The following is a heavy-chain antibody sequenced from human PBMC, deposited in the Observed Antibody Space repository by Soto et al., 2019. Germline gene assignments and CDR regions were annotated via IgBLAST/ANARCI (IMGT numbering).Heavy chain of an antibody. V-gene: IGHV3-30-3*01. CDR3: ARARIMITFGGVTASDY. D-gene: IGHD3-16*01. CDR1: GFTFSSYA. CDR2: ISYDGSNK. Sequence: QVQLVESGGGVVQPGRSLRLSCAASGFTFSSYAMHWVRQAPGKGLEWVAVISYDGSNKYYADSVKGRFTISRDNSKNTLYLQMNSLRAEDTAVYYCARARIMITFGGVTASDYWGQGTLVNVAS. J-gene: IGHJ4*02.